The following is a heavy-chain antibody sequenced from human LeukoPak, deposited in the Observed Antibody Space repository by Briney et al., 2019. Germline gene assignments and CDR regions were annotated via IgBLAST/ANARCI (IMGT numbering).Heavy chain of an antibody. CDR2: IYYSGST. J-gene: IGHJ6*02. D-gene: IGHD3-3*01. CDR3: ARDTPNLDYDFWSGYISRDGMDV. CDR1: GGSISSYY. Sequence: PSETLSLTCTVSGGSISSYYWSWIRQPPGKGLEWIGYIYYSGSTDYNPSLKSRVTISVDTSKNQFSLKLSSVTAADTAVYYCARDTPNLDYDFWSGYISRDGMDVWGQGTTVTVSS. V-gene: IGHV4-59*12.